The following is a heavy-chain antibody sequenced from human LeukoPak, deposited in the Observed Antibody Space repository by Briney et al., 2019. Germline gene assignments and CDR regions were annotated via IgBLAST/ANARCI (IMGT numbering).Heavy chain of an antibody. V-gene: IGHV3-48*03. J-gene: IGHJ4*02. CDR3: ARVDSSGYYPHSYYFDY. D-gene: IGHD3-22*01. CDR2: ISSSGSTI. Sequence: PGGSLRLSXAASGFTFSSYEMNWVRQAPGKGLEWVSYISSSGSTIYYADSVKGRFTISRDNAKNSLYLQMNSLRAEDTAVYYCARVDSSGYYPHSYYFDYWGQGTLVTVSS. CDR1: GFTFSSYE.